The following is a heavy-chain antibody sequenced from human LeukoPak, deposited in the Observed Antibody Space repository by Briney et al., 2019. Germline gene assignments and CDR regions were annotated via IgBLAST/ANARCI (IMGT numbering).Heavy chain of an antibody. CDR1: GFTFSSYS. J-gene: IGHJ4*02. CDR3: AREDFSGYDEFRPWSD. CDR2: ISSSSSYI. Sequence: GGSLRLSCAASGFTFSSYSMNWVRQAPGKGLEWVSSISSSSSYIYYADSVKGRFTISRDNAKNSLYLQMNSLRAEDTAVYYCAREDFSGYDEFRPWSDWGQGTLVTVSS. V-gene: IGHV3-21*01. D-gene: IGHD5-12*01.